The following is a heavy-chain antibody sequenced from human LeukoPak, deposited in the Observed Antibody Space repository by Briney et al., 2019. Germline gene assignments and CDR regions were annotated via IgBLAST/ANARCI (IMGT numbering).Heavy chain of an antibody. Sequence: GGSLRLSCAASGFTFSSSWVTWVRQAPGKGLEWVASINQDGGEIHYVDSVKGRFTISRDNAKNSLYLQMNSLRAEDTAVYYCAELGITMIGGVWGKGTTVTISS. J-gene: IGHJ6*04. D-gene: IGHD3-10*02. CDR2: INQDGGEI. CDR1: GFTFSSSW. V-gene: IGHV3-7*01. CDR3: AELGITMIGGV.